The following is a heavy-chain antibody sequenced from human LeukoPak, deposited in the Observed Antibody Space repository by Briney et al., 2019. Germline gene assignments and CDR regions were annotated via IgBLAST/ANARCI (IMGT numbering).Heavy chain of an antibody. CDR3: AKDQGVYFDY. J-gene: IGHJ4*02. Sequence: PGGSLRLPCAASGFTFSSCGMHWVRQAPGKGLEWVAVISYDGSNKYYADSVKGRSTISRDNSKNTLYLQMNSLRAEDTAVYYCAKDQGVYFDYWGQGTLVTVSS. V-gene: IGHV3-30*18. D-gene: IGHD3-16*01. CDR1: GFTFSSCG. CDR2: ISYDGSNK.